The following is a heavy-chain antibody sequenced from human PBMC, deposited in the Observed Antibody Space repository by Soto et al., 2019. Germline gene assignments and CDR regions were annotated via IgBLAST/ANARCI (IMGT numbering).Heavy chain of an antibody. D-gene: IGHD3-22*01. V-gene: IGHV5-51*01. CDR3: ARGGDSGGKYYDYFQH. CDR2: IYPGDSDT. CDR1: GYSFTSYW. J-gene: IGHJ1*01. Sequence: PGESLKISCKGSGYSFTSYWIGWVRQMPGKGLEWMGIIYPGDSDTRYSPSFQGQVTISADKSIRNAYLQWSSLKASDTAMYYCARGGDSGGKYYDYFQHWGQGTLVTVSS.